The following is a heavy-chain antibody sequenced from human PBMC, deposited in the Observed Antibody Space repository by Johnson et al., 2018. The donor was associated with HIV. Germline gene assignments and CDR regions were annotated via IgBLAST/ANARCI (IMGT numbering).Heavy chain of an antibody. V-gene: IGHV3-30*04. CDR2: TSFDERGK. CDR1: GFTFNRYG. J-gene: IGHJ3*01. CDR3: AREGAIAGAATEALDL. Sequence: QVQLVESGGGLVQPGGSLRLACVASGFTFNRYGLHWVRQAPGTGLEWVATTSFDERGKHYTDSVNGRFTISRDNSKNALALQLNSLRPEDTAVYYCAREGAIAGAATEALDLWGQGTMVIVSS. D-gene: IGHD1-26*01.